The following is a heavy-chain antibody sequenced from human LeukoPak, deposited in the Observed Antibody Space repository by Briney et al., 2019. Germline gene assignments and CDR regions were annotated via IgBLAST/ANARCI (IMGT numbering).Heavy chain of an antibody. J-gene: IGHJ4*02. Sequence: PGGSLRLSCAASGFTFSNAWMSWVRQAPGKGLEWVGRIESKTDGGTTDYAAPVKGRFTISRDDSKNTLYLQMNSLKTEDTAVYYCTTVRYYYGSGSYPWGQGTLVTVSS. D-gene: IGHD3-10*01. V-gene: IGHV3-15*04. CDR2: IESKTDGGTT. CDR1: GFTFSNAW. CDR3: TTVRYYYGSGSYP.